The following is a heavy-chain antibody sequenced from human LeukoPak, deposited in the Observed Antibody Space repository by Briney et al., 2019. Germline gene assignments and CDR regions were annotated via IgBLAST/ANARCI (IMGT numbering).Heavy chain of an antibody. CDR2: IKQDGSEK. CDR3: ARQIVGATTGDAFDI. J-gene: IGHJ3*02. CDR1: GFTFSSYW. V-gene: IGHV3-7*01. D-gene: IGHD1-26*01. Sequence: GGSLRLSCAASGFTFSSYWMSWVRQAPGKGLEWVANIKQDGSEKYYVDSVKGRFPISRDNAKNSLYLQMNSLRAEDTAVYYCARQIVGATTGDAFDIWGQGTMVTVSS.